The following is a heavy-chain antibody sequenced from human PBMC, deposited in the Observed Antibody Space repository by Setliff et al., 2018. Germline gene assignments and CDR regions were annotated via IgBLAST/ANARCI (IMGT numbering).Heavy chain of an antibody. Sequence: GASVKVSCKASGYSFTTYAITWMRQAPGQGLEWLGWINTNTGIPNYAQGFTGRFVFSLDTSVSTAYLQISSLKPEDTAVYYCARDGGNGVDYWGQGTLVTVSS. V-gene: IGHV7-4-1*02. CDR1: GYSFTTYA. CDR3: ARDGGNGVDY. J-gene: IGHJ4*02. D-gene: IGHD4-4*01. CDR2: INTNTGIP.